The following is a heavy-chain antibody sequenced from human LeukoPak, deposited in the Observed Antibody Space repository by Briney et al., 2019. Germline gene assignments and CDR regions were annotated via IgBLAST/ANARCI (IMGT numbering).Heavy chain of an antibody. CDR3: ARHGARGSLTHFDY. V-gene: IGHV4-39*01. CDR1: GGSINISNYY. J-gene: IGHJ4*02. D-gene: IGHD3-16*01. CDR2: IYYSVST. Sequence: PSETLSLTCTVSGGSINISNYYWGWVRQPPGKGLEWIGSIYYSVSTYYNPSLKSRVTISVDTSKNQFTLKLSSVTAADTAVYYCARHGARGSLTHFDYWGQGTLVTVSS.